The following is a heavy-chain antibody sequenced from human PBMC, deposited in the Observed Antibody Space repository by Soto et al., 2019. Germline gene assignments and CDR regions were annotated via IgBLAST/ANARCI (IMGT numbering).Heavy chain of an antibody. CDR2: IYYSGST. D-gene: IGHD3-10*01. CDR1: GGSISSGGYY. Sequence: SETLSLTCTVSGGSISSGGYYWSWIRQHPGKGLEGIGYIYYSGSTYYNPSLKSRVTISVDTSKNQFSLKLSSVTAADTAVYYCARARITMVRGVISAPNYYYYGMDVWGQGTTVTVSS. V-gene: IGHV4-31*03. CDR3: ARARITMVRGVISAPNYYYYGMDV. J-gene: IGHJ6*02.